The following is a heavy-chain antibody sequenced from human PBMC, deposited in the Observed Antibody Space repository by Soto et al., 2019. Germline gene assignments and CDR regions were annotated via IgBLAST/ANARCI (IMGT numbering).Heavy chain of an antibody. CDR2: IWYDGSNK. D-gene: IGHD2-15*01. CDR3: ARAGGGRY. V-gene: IGHV3-33*01. Sequence: QVQLVESGGGVVQPGRSLRLSCAASGFTFSSYGMHWVRQAPGKGLEWVAVIWYDGSNKYYADSVKGRFTISRDNSKNTLDLQMNSLRAEETAVYYCARAGGGRYWGQGTLVTVSS. J-gene: IGHJ4*02. CDR1: GFTFSSYG.